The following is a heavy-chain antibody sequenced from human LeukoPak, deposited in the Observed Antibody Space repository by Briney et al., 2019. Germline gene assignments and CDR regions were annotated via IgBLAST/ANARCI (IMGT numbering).Heavy chain of an antibody. D-gene: IGHD6-19*01. J-gene: IGHJ4*02. CDR1: GFTFSSYA. CDR2: ISGSGGST. CDR3: AKARISGWPKYYFDY. V-gene: IGHV3-23*01. Sequence: PGGSLRLSCAASGFTFSSYAMSWVRQAPGKGLEWVSAISGSGGSTYYADSVKGRFTISRGNSKNTLYLQMNSLRAEDTAVYYCAKARISGWPKYYFDYWGQGTLVTVSS.